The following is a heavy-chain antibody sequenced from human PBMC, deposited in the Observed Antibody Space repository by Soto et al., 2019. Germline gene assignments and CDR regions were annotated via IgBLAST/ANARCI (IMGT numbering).Heavy chain of an antibody. D-gene: IGHD1-1*01. CDR1: GYAFTTYG. V-gene: IGHV1-18*01. Sequence: QVHLVQSGAEVKKPGASVKVSCKGSGYAFTTYGITWVRQAPGQGLEWMGWISAHNGNTNYPQKLQGRVTVTRDTSTSTAYMELRSVRSDATAVYYCARGRYGDYWGQGALVTVSS. J-gene: IGHJ4*02. CDR2: ISAHNGNT. CDR3: ARGRYGDY.